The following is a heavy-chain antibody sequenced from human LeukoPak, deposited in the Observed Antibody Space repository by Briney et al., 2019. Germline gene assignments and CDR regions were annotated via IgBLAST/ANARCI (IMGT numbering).Heavy chain of an antibody. CDR2: IYYNENT. Sequence: PSETLSLTCTVSGGSISSSSYYWGWIRQPPGKGLEWIGSIYYNENTYYNPSLKSRVTISVDTSKNQFSLKLSSVTAADTAVYYCARVQEYSSSSVAFDIWGQGTMVTVSS. CDR1: GGSISSSSYY. V-gene: IGHV4-39*07. J-gene: IGHJ3*02. CDR3: ARVQEYSSSSVAFDI. D-gene: IGHD6-6*01.